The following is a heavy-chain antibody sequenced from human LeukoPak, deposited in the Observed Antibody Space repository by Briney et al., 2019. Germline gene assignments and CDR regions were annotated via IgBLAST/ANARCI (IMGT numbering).Heavy chain of an antibody. CDR2: IYHSGST. Sequence: SGTLSLTCAVSGGSISSSNWWSWVRQPPGKGLEWIGEIYHSGSTNYNPSLKSRVTISVDKSKNQFSLKLSSVTAADTAVYYCARPRRYCSSTSCPRHAFDIWGQGTMVTVSS. V-gene: IGHV4-4*02. CDR3: ARPRRYCSSTSCPRHAFDI. D-gene: IGHD2-2*01. J-gene: IGHJ3*02. CDR1: GGSISSSNW.